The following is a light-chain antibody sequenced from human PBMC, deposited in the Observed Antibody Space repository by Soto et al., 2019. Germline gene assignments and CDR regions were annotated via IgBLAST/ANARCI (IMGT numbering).Light chain of an antibody. Sequence: QSVLTQPPSLSGTPGQTVTISCIGSRSNIGSAIVHWYQQLPGTAPRHLIYMNSQRPSGVPDRFSGSKSGTSASLVITGLRPEDEAEYYCVAWDDNLSSRVFGGGTKVTVL. J-gene: IGLJ3*02. CDR3: VAWDDNLSSRV. V-gene: IGLV1-47*01. CDR1: RSNIGSAI. CDR2: MNS.